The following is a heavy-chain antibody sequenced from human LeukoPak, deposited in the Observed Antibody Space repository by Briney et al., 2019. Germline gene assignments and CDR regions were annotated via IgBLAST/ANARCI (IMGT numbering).Heavy chain of an antibody. V-gene: IGHV4-39*01. D-gene: IGHD5-18*01. J-gene: IGHJ4*02. Sequence: SETLSLTCTVSGGSISSSSYYWGWIRQPPGKGLEWIGSIYYSKNTYYNPSLKSRVTISADTSKNQFSLTLGSVSATDTAVCYCVSPRGFSYGYFDYWGQGTLVTVSS. CDR2: IYYSKNT. CDR3: VSPRGFSYGYFDY. CDR1: GGSISSSSYY.